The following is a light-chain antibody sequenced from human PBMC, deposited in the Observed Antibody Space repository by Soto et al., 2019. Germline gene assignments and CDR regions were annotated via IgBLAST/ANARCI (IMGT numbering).Light chain of an antibody. CDR2: GAS. CDR3: PQYGWSQSWT. V-gene: IGKV3-20*01. CDR1: QSSSGDY. J-gene: IGKJ1*01. Sequence: EIVLTQSPGTLSLSPGERATLSCRASQSSSGDYLAWYQQKLGQAPRLLIYGASKRAAGIPDRFRGSGSGTDFTLTIRRLEPEDFAVYYCPQYGWSQSWTFGQGTKVDIK.